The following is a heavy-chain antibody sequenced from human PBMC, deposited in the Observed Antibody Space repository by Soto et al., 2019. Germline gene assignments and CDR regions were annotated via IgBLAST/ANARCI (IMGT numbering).Heavy chain of an antibody. CDR2: TYYRSKWYN. V-gene: IGHV6-1*01. D-gene: IGHD6-19*01. CDR3: ARQWPAFEI. Sequence: QVQLQQSGPGLVKPSQTLSLTCAISGDSVSSNSAAWNWIRQSPSRGLEWLGRTYYRSKWYNDYAVSVKXXXXXXXXXSXXXXXXXXXXXXXXXTAVYYXARQWPAFEIWGQGTMVTVSS. J-gene: IGHJ3*02. CDR1: GDSVSSNSAA.